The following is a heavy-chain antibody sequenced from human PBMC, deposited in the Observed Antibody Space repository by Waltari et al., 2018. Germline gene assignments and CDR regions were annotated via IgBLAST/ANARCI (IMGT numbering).Heavy chain of an antibody. CDR1: GYSISSGYY. J-gene: IGHJ3*02. CDR3: ARQGMGGAFDI. CDR2: IYHIGST. D-gene: IGHD1-26*01. Sequence: QVQLQESGPGLVKPSETLSLTCAVSGYSISSGYYWGWIRQPPGKGLAWIGSIYHIGSTYYNPARKSRVTRSVDTSKNQFSLKLSSVTAADTAVYYCARQGMGGAFDIWGQGTMVTVSS. V-gene: IGHV4-38-2*01.